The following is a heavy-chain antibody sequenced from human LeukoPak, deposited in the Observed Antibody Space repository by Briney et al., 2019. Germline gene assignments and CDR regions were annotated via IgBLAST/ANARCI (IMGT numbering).Heavy chain of an antibody. Sequence: GGSLRLSCTASGFTFSSYAMSWVRQAPGKGLEWVSSVSGSGDNTHHADSVKGRFTISRDNSKNTLYLQMESLRAEDTAVYYCARSATLGPTAADHGYWGQGILVTVSS. D-gene: IGHD1-1*01. V-gene: IGHV3-23*01. CDR2: VSGSGDNT. J-gene: IGHJ4*02. CDR1: GFTFSSYA. CDR3: ARSATLGPTAADHGY.